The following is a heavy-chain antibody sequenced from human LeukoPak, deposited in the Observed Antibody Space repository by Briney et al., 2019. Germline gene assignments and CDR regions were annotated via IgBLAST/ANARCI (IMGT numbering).Heavy chain of an antibody. J-gene: IGHJ4*02. CDR1: GGSFSGYY. CDR3: ARTRQFDY. V-gene: IGHV4-34*01. Sequence: SETLSLTCAVYGGSFSGYYWSWIRQPPGKGLEWIGEINHSGSTNYNPSLKSRVTISVDTSKNQFSLKLSSVTAADTAVYYCARTRQFDYWGQGTLVTVSS. CDR2: INHSGST.